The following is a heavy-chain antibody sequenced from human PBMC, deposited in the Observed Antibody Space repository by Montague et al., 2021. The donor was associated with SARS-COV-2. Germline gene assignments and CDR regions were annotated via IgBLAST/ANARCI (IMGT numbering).Heavy chain of an antibody. J-gene: IGHJ4*02. CDR2: ITSSSTT. CDR3: ARIST. Sequence: SLSLSCAASGLTVSSTYVGWVRQAPGKGLEWVAVITSSSTTYYAESVKGRFTISRHNSNNTVSLQMSSLRLEDTAVYYCARISTWGQGTLVTVSS. CDR1: GLTVSSTY. V-gene: IGHV3-53*04.